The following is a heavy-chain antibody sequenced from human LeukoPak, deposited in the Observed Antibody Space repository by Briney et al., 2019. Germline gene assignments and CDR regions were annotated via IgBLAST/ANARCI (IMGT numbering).Heavy chain of an antibody. V-gene: IGHV1-69*05. CDR1: GGTFSSYA. Sequence: GASVKVSCKASGGTFSSYAISWVRQAPGQGLEWMGGIIPIFGTANYAQKFQGRVTITTDESTSTAYMELSSLRSEDTAVYYCARAPMGELWLYYFDYWGQGTLVTVSS. CDR3: ARAPMGELWLYYFDY. J-gene: IGHJ4*02. D-gene: IGHD3-10*01. CDR2: IIPIFGTA.